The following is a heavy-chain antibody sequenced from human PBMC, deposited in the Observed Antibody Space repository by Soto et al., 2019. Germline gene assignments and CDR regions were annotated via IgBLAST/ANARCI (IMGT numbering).Heavy chain of an antibody. CDR1: GFSLTTSGMR. CDR3: ARMKQQAGIDY. Sequence: GATLVNPKQTLTLTCTFSGFSLTTSGMRVNWIRQPPGKALEWLGRIDWDDDKLYSSSLRTRLSISKDTSKNQVVLTMIDTDPVDTATYYCARMKQQAGIDYWGPGTLVTVSS. CDR2: IDWDDDK. J-gene: IGHJ4*02. V-gene: IGHV2-70*04.